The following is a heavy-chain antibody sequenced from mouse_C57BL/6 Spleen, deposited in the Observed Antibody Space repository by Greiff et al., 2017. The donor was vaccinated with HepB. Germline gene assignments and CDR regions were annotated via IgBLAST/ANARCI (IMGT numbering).Heavy chain of an antibody. D-gene: IGHD2-4*01. CDR3: AREGDYDGGYYAMDY. V-gene: IGHV2-2*01. CDR1: GFSLTSYG. Sequence: QVQLKQSGPGLVQPSQSLSITCTVSGFSLTSYGVHWVRQSPGKGLEWLGVIWSGGSTDYNAAFISRLSISKDNSKSQVFFKMNSLQADDTAIYYCAREGDYDGGYYAMDYWGQGTSVTVSS. CDR2: IWSGGST. J-gene: IGHJ4*01.